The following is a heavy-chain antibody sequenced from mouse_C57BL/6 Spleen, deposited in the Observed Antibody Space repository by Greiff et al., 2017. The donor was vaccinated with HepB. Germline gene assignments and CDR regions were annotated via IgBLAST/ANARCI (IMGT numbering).Heavy chain of an antibody. CDR2: IDPEDGET. Sequence: EAQRVESGAELVKPGASVKLSCTASGFNIKDYYMHWVKQRTEQGLEWIGRIDPEDGETKYAPKFQGKATITADTSSNTAYLQLSSLTSEDTAVYYCAESLYYYGSSYDYAMDYWGQGTSVTVSS. D-gene: IGHD1-1*01. J-gene: IGHJ4*01. CDR3: AESLYYYGSSYDYAMDY. CDR1: GFNIKDYY. V-gene: IGHV14-2*01.